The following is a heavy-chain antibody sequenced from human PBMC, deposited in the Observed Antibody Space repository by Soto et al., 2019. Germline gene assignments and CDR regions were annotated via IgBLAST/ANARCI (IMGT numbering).Heavy chain of an antibody. Sequence: SETLSLTCTVSGGSIRSSSYHWGWIRQPPGKGLEWIGTIFYSESAHDNPALKSRVTICVDTTNNKFSLKLRSVTAADTAVYYCARHGGYPYSIDVWGNGTTVTLSS. J-gene: IGHJ6*03. CDR3: ARHGGYPYSIDV. CDR1: GGSIRSSSYH. V-gene: IGHV4-39*01. D-gene: IGHD1-26*01. CDR2: IFYSESA.